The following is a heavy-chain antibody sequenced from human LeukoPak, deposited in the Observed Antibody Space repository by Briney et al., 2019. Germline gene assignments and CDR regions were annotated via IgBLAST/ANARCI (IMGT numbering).Heavy chain of an antibody. CDR2: ISWNSGSI. CDR1: GFTFDDYA. Sequence: PGRSLRLSCAASGFTFDDYAMHWVRQAPGKGLEWVSGISWNSGSIGYADSVKGRFTISRDNAKNSLYLQMNSLRAEDTALYYCAKARGFYGPLAYWGQGTLVTVSS. D-gene: IGHD2/OR15-2a*01. J-gene: IGHJ4*02. CDR3: AKARGFYGPLAY. V-gene: IGHV3-9*01.